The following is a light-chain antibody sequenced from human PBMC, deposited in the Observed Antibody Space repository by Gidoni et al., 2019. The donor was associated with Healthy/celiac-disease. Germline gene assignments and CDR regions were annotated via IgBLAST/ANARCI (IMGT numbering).Light chain of an antibody. J-gene: IGKJ2*04. CDR2: AAS. Sequence: DPVSITCRASQSISSYLNWYQQKPGKAPKLLIYAASSLQSGVPSRFSGSGSGTDFPLTSSSLQPEDFATYYGQQSYSTPRSLGQGTKLEIK. V-gene: IGKV1-39*01. CDR3: QQSYSTPRS. CDR1: QSISSY.